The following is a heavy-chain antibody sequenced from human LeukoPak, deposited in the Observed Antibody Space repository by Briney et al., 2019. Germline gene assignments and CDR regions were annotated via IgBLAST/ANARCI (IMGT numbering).Heavy chain of an antibody. V-gene: IGHV1-18*04. Sequence: GASVKVSCKASGYTFTSYGISWVRQAPGQGLEWTGWISAYNGNTNYAQNLQGRVTMTTDASTSTAYMELRSLRSDDTAVYYCARDRAAAGTVSIVAYWGQGTLVTVSS. J-gene: IGHJ4*02. CDR3: ARDRAAAGTVSIVAY. CDR2: ISAYNGNT. D-gene: IGHD6-13*01. CDR1: GYTFTSYG.